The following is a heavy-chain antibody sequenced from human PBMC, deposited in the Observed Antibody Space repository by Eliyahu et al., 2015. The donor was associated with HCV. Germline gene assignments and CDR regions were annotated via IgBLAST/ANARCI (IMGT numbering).Heavy chain of an antibody. D-gene: IGHD6-19*01. CDR2: IHYSGST. CDR3: ASGGGGIAVAGTGGWFDP. CDR1: GXSXXPXX. Sequence: QVQLQESGPGLVKPSETLSXXCTVSGXSXXPXXWRWIRQPPGKGLXWIGYIHYSGSTNYNPSLKSRVTISIDTSKNQFSLNLTSVTAADTAVYYCASGGGGIAVAGTGGWFDPWGQGTLVTVSS. V-gene: IGHV4-59*01. J-gene: IGHJ5*02.